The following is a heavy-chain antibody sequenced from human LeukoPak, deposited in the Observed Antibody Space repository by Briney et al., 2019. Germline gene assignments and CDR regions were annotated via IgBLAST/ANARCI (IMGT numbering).Heavy chain of an antibody. CDR2: ISSSSSYI. CDR3: ARGDYGDYVLDY. D-gene: IGHD4-17*01. J-gene: IGHJ4*02. Sequence: PGGSLRLSCAASGFTFSSYSMNWVRQAPGKGLEWVSSISSSSSYIYYADSVKGRFTISRDNAKNSLYLQMNSLRAEDTAVYYCARGDYGDYVLDYWGQGTLVTVSS. CDR1: GFTFSSYS. V-gene: IGHV3-21*01.